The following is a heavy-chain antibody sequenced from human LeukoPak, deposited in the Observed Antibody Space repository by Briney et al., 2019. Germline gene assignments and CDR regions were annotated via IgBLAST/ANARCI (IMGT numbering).Heavy chain of an antibody. CDR1: GFTLSSYW. D-gene: IGHD5-24*01. Sequence: PGGSLRLSCAASGFTLSSYWMHWVRQAPGKGLVWVSRINSDGSSTSYADSVKGRFTISRDNAKNTLYLQMNSLRAEDTAVYYCARVPRDGYTLYWGQGTLVTVSS. J-gene: IGHJ4*02. CDR3: ARVPRDGYTLY. CDR2: INSDGSST. V-gene: IGHV3-74*01.